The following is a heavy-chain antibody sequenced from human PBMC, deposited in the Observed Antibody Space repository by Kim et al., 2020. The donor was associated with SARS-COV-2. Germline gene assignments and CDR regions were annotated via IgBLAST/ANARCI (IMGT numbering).Heavy chain of an antibody. D-gene: IGHD6-25*01. V-gene: IGHV1-18*01. Sequence: ASVKVSCKASGYTFTSYGISWVRQAPGQGLEWMGWISAYIGNTNYAQKLQGRVTMTTDTSTSTAYMELRSLRSDDTAVYYCVSGCGYSSGWYYYYGMDVWGQGTTVTVSS. CDR2: ISAYIGNT. CDR1: GYTFTSYG. CDR3: VSGCGYSSGWYYYYGMDV. J-gene: IGHJ6*02.